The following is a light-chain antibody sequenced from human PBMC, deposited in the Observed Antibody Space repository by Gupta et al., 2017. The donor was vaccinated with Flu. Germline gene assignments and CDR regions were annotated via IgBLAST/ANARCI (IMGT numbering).Light chain of an antibody. CDR1: TSNIGHHH. V-gene: IGLV1-47*01. CDR2: MND. CDR3: SSFDASLEAWV. J-gene: IGLJ3*02. Sequence: SVLPQPPSASAPPRQSIAISSSTSTSNIGHHHVYWYQQFPGTAPKLLSYMNDRRPSGVPDRFSGSKSGTSMSLSITGLRTEDEADYYCSSFDASLEAWVFGGGTKLTVL.